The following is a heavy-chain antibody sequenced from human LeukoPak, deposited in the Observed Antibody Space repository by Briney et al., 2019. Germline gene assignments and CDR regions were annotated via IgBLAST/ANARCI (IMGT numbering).Heavy chain of an antibody. Sequence: ASVKVSCKASGYTFTSYDINWVRQATGQGLEWMGWMNPNSGNTGYAQKFQGRVTMTRDTSTSTVYMELSSLRSEDTAVYYCARDSGPGAFDIWGQGTMVTVSS. J-gene: IGHJ3*02. CDR2: MNPNSGNT. CDR3: ARDSGPGAFDI. CDR1: GYTFTSYD. D-gene: IGHD1-26*01. V-gene: IGHV1-8*01.